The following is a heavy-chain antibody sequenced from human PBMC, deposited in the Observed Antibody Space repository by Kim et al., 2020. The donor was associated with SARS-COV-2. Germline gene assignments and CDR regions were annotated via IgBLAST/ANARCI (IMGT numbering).Heavy chain of an antibody. CDR3: AKDGRSHTPGY. V-gene: IGHV3-23*01. CDR2: ISCSGGST. CDR1: GFTFSSVD. Sequence: GGSLRLSCAVSGFTFSSVDMSWVRQAPGKGLEWVSGISCSGGSTYYADSVKGRFSVSRDNSRNTLYLQMNSLRGDDTAVYYCAKDGRSHTPGYWGQGTLVTVSS. J-gene: IGHJ4*02. D-gene: IGHD6-13*01.